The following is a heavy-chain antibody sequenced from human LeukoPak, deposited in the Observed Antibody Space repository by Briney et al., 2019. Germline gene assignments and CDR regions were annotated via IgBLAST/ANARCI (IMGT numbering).Heavy chain of an antibody. CDR3: ASGPSDLGSSSQI. V-gene: IGHV1-18*01. Sequence: ASVKVSCKASGLSLTHDGISWVRQAPGQGLVWMGWISFYNGDTLYAQNFQGRLTVTTDTSTSTAYMELTSLTSDDTAVYYCASGPSDLGSSSQIWGQGTLVTVSS. D-gene: IGHD6-6*01. J-gene: IGHJ4*02. CDR1: GLSLTHDG. CDR2: ISFYNGDT.